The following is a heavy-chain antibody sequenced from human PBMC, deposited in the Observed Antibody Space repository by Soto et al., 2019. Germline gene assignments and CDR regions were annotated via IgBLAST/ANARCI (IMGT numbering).Heavy chain of an antibody. CDR3: ARDRVYYGSGSHNYYYYGMDV. CDR1: GFTFSSYD. V-gene: IGHV3-13*01. J-gene: IGHJ6*02. D-gene: IGHD3-10*01. CDR2: IGTAGDT. Sequence: GGSLRLSCAASGFTFSSYDMHWVRQATGKGLEWVSAIGTAGDTYYPGSVKGRFTISRENAKNSLYLQMNSLRAEDTAVYYCARDRVYYGSGSHNYYYYGMDVWGQGTTVTVSS.